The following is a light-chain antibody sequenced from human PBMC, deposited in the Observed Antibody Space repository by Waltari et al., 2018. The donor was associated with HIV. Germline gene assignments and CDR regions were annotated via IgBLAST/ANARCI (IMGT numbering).Light chain of an antibody. CDR3: AAWDDSLSGWV. CDR2: RNN. CDR1: RPNTGSNY. J-gene: IGLJ3*02. V-gene: IGLV1-47*01. Sequence: QSILTPPPSASGTPGPGGTIPCSGRRPNTGSNYASLYQQVPGTAPKLLNYRNNQRPSGAPDRFSGSKSGTAASLAISGLRSEDEADYYCAAWDDSLSGWVFGGGTKLTVL.